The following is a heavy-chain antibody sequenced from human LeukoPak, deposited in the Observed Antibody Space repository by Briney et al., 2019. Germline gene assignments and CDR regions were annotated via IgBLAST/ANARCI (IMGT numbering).Heavy chain of an antibody. J-gene: IGHJ4*02. CDR3: ARVGSNYDILTGYEY. D-gene: IGHD3-9*01. CDR2: ISAYNGNT. CDR1: GYTFTSYG. V-gene: IGHV1-18*01. Sequence: ASVKVSCKASGYTFTSYGISWVRQAPGQGLEWMGWISAYNGNTNYAQKLQGRVTMTTDTSTSTAYMELRSLRSDDTAVYYCARVGSNYDILTGYEYWGQGTLITVSS.